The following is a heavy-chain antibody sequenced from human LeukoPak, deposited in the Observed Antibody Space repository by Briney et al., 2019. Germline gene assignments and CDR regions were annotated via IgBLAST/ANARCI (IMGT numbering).Heavy chain of an antibody. CDR1: GYTFTTYG. J-gene: IGHJ3*02. Sequence: ASVKVSCKTSGYTFTTYGINWVRQATGQGLEWMGWMSPSTGNTGYSEKFQGRVTMTRNTSISTAYMELSSLRSEDTAVYYCARGLSSGFDIWGQGTMVTVSS. V-gene: IGHV1-8*01. CDR2: MSPSTGNT. D-gene: IGHD3-22*01. CDR3: ARGLSSGFDI.